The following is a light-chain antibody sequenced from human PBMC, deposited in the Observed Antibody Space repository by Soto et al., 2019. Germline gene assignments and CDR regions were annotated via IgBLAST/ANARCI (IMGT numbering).Light chain of an antibody. CDR2: SNN. V-gene: IGLV1-44*01. CDR3: ASWDVSLVV. CDR1: RSNIGTNT. Sequence: QSVLTQPPSASGTPGQRVTISCSGSRSNIGTNTVIWYQQLPGTAPKLLIYSNNQRPSGVPDRFSGSKSGTSASLAISGLQSEDEADYYCASWDVSLVVFGGGTKLTVL. J-gene: IGLJ2*01.